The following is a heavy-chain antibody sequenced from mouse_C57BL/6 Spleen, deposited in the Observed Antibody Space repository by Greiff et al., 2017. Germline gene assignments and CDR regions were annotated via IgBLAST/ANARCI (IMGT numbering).Heavy chain of an antibody. CDR1: GYYITSGYY. D-gene: IGHD2-4*01. CDR3: ARGGGYYDLDY. Sequence: VQLQESGPGLVKPSQSLSLTCSVTGYYITSGYYWNWIRKFPGNKLEWMGYISYDGSNHYNPSFKNRISITRDPSKILFFLKLNSVTTEDTATYYCARGGGYYDLDYWGQGTTLTVSS. CDR2: ISYDGSN. V-gene: IGHV3-6*01. J-gene: IGHJ2*01.